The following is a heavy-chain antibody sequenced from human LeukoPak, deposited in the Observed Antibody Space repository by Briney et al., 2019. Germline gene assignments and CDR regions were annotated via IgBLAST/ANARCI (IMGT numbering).Heavy chain of an antibody. CDR3: AKAVYLDWFDP. CDR2: ISGSGGST. Sequence: PGGSLRLSCAASGITFSSYAMSWVRQAPGKGLEWVSAISGSGGSTYYADSVKGRFTISRDNSKNTLYLQMSGLRAEDTAVYYCAKAVYLDWFDPWGQGTLVTVSS. V-gene: IGHV3-23*01. CDR1: GITFSSYA. J-gene: IGHJ5*02. D-gene: IGHD5/OR15-5a*01.